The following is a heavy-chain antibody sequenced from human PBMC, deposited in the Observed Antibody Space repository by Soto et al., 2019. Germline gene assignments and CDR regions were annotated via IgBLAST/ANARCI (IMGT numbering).Heavy chain of an antibody. Sequence: TLSLTCAVYGGSFSGYYWSWIRQPPGKGLEWIGEINHSGSTNYNPSLKSRVTISVDTSKNQFSLKLSSVTAADTAVYYCARAFGTGNKRGYFDYWGQGTLVTVSS. CDR1: GGSFSGYY. V-gene: IGHV4-34*01. D-gene: IGHD3-16*01. CDR2: INHSGST. J-gene: IGHJ4*02. CDR3: ARAFGTGNKRGYFDY.